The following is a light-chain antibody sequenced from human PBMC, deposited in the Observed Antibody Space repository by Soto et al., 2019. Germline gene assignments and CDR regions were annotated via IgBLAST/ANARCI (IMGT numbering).Light chain of an antibody. Sequence: EIVLTQSPCTLSLSAGERATLSCMASQSVSNNYLAWYQQKPGQAPRLLIYGASNRATGIPDRFSGSGSGTDFTLTISRLEPEDFAVYYCQQYGSSGTFGQGTKVDI. CDR3: QQYGSSGT. J-gene: IGKJ1*01. CDR2: GAS. V-gene: IGKV3-20*01. CDR1: QSVSNNY.